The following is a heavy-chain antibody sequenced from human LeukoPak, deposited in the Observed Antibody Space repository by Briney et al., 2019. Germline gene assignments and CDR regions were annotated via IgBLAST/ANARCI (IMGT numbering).Heavy chain of an antibody. CDR2: IGNKVSNYAT. Sequence: GGSLRVSCAASGFTFSGPAMHWVRQASGKGLEWVGHIGNKVSNYATEYAASLRGRFTISRDDSKDTAYLQVNSLKTEDTAVYYCAGNYDSWTGLNYWGQGTLVTVSS. D-gene: IGHD3-3*01. CDR1: GFTFSGPA. J-gene: IGHJ4*02. V-gene: IGHV3-73*01. CDR3: AGNYDSWTGLNY.